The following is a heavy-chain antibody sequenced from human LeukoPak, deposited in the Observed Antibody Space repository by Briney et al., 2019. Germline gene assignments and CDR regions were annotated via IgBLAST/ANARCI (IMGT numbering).Heavy chain of an antibody. CDR1: GFTFSSYS. V-gene: IGHV3-48*01. J-gene: IGHJ4*02. D-gene: IGHD6-19*01. CDR2: ISSSSSTI. Sequence: GGSLRLSCAASGFTFSSYSMNWVRQAPGKGLEWVSYISSSSSTIYYADSVKGRFTISRDNAKNSLYLQMNSLRAEDTAMYYCARDGSDSGWYLVDYWGQGTLVTVSS. CDR3: ARDGSDSGWYLVDY.